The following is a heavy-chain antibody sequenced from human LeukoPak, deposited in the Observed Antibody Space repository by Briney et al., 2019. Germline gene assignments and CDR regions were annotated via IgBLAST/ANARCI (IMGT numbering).Heavy chain of an antibody. CDR1: GFTFRSYG. Sequence: GGSLRLSCAASGFTFRSYGMHWVRQAPGKGLEWVAVTSYDGTNKYYADSVKGRFTISRDNSTNTLYLQMNSLRAEDTAVYYCASDYGDYGGTYGFDYWGQGTLVTVSS. CDR2: TSYDGTNK. D-gene: IGHD4-17*01. V-gene: IGHV3-30*03. J-gene: IGHJ4*02. CDR3: ASDYGDYGGTYGFDY.